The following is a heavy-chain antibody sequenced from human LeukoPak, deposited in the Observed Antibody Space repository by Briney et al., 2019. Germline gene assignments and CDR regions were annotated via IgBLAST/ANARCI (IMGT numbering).Heavy chain of an antibody. J-gene: IGHJ4*01. CDR1: GFTFSHYG. CDR2: IWSDASNQ. Sequence: PGRSLRLSCTTSGFTFSHYGMHWVRQAPGKGLEWVAVIWSDASNQYYADSVKGRFTISRDDSQKTVYLQMSSLRPEDTAVYYCARDAQRGFDYSNSLRYWGHGALVTV. V-gene: IGHV3-33*01. D-gene: IGHD4-11*01. CDR3: ARDAQRGFDYSNSLRY.